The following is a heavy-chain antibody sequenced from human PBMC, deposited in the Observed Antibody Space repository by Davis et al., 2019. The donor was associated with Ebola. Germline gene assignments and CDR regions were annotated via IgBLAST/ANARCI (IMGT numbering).Heavy chain of an antibody. D-gene: IGHD1-1*01. J-gene: IGHJ4*02. Sequence: PGGSLRLSCAASGFTFSRYSMNWVRQAPGKGLEWVSHITTTSTTLCADSVKGRFTISRDNAKNSLYLQMNSLRDEDTAVYYCARDVGDGTTDGFRWGQGTLVTVSS. CDR2: ITTTSTTL. V-gene: IGHV3-48*02. CDR3: ARDVGDGTTDGFR. CDR1: GFTFSRYS.